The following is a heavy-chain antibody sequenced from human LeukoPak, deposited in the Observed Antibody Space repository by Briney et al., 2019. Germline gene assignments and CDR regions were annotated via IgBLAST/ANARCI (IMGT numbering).Heavy chain of an antibody. CDR2: ISGSGGST. V-gene: IGHV3-23*01. Sequence: GGSLRLSCAASGFTFSSYAMSWVRQAPGKGLEWVSAISGSGGSTYYADSVKGRFTIPRDNSKNTLYLQMNSLRAEDTAVYYCAKDPYSSSWYYFDYWGQGTLVTVSS. D-gene: IGHD6-13*01. CDR3: AKDPYSSSWYYFDY. CDR1: GFTFSSYA. J-gene: IGHJ4*02.